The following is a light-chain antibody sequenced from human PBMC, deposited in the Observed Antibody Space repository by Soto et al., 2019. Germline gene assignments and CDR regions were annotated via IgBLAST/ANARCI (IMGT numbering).Light chain of an antibody. J-gene: IGLJ1*01. CDR1: SSDVGYYYY. CDR2: EVT. V-gene: IGLV2-8*01. Sequence: QSVLTQPPSASGFPGQSVTISCTGTSSDVGYYYYVSWYQQHPGKAPKLVIYEVTKRPSGVPDRVSASKSGNTASLTVSGLRAEDEADYYCSSYAGSNNFVFGSGTKVTV. CDR3: SSYAGSNNFV.